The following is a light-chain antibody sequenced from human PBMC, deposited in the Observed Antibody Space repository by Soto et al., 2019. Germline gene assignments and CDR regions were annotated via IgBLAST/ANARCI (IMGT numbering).Light chain of an antibody. V-gene: IGKV3D-15*01. Sequence: IGVTKSAAALSLSPGGRATLSCRASQSVXSDFGWYQQKPGQAPRSLXYDASNRATGIPARFSGSGSGTEFTRTISSLQSEYGARDYCQQYNNGPLPVGGGTKV. J-gene: IGKJ4*01. CDR3: QQYNNGPLP. CDR1: QSVXSD. CDR2: DAS.